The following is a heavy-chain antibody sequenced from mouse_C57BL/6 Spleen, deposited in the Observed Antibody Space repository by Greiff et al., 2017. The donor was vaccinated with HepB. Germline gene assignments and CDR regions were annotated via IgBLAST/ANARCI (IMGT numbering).Heavy chain of an antibody. CDR2: ISSGGSYT. Sequence: DVMLVESGGDLVKPGGSLKLSCAASGFTFSSYGMSWVRQTPDKRLEWVATISSGGSYTYYPDSVKGRFTISRDNAKNTLYLQMSSLKSEDTAMYYCARRNYDYDYYYAMDYWGQGTSVTVSS. V-gene: IGHV5-6*02. J-gene: IGHJ4*01. CDR1: GFTFSSYG. D-gene: IGHD2-4*01. CDR3: ARRNYDYDYYYAMDY.